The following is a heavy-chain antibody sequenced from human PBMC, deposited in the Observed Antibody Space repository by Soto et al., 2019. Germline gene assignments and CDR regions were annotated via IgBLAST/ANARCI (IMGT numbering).Heavy chain of an antibody. CDR1: GFTFSSYG. D-gene: IGHD1-26*01. Sequence: QVQLVESGGGVVQPGRSLRLSCAASGFTFSSYGMHWVRQAPGKGLEWVAVIWYDGSNKYYADSVKGRFTTSRDNSKTTLYLQMNSLRAEDTAVYYCGRDRRSELFAYWGQGTLVTVSS. CDR3: GRDRRSELFAY. J-gene: IGHJ4*02. CDR2: IWYDGSNK. V-gene: IGHV3-33*01.